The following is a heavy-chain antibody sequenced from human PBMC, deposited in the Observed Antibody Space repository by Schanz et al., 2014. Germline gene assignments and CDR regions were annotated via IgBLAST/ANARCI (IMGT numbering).Heavy chain of an antibody. V-gene: IGHV3-30*18. CDR2: MSYDGSIK. D-gene: IGHD2-2*01. CDR3: AKDSTHIDIVLVPTAIDY. J-gene: IGHJ4*02. Sequence: QVQLVESGGGVVQFGRSLRLSCVASGFTFSSYGMHWVRQAPGKGLEWVAAMSYDGSIKYYGDSVKGRFTISRDNSKNTLYLHMNTLRSEDTAVYYCAKDSTHIDIVLVPTAIDYWGQGTLVDVSS. CDR1: GFTFSSYG.